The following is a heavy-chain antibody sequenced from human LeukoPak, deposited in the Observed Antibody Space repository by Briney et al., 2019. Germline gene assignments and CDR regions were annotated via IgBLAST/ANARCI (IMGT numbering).Heavy chain of an antibody. CDR2: MNPNSGNT. V-gene: IGHV1-8*03. Sequence: GASVKVSCKASGYTFTSYDINWVRQATGQGLEWMGWMNPNSGNTGYARKFQGRVTITRNTSISTAYMELSSLRSEDTAVYYCARVALPNYYDSSGHFDYWGQGTLVTVSS. D-gene: IGHD3-22*01. CDR1: GYTFTSYD. CDR3: ARVALPNYYDSSGHFDY. J-gene: IGHJ4*02.